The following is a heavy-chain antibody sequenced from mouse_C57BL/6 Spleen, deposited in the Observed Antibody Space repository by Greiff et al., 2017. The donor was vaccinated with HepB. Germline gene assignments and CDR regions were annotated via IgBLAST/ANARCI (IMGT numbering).Heavy chain of an antibody. CDR1: GYTFTSYW. D-gene: IGHD2-4*01. CDR2: IDPSDSYT. V-gene: IGHV1-69*01. CDR3: ARHDYDVDYFDY. J-gene: IGHJ2*01. Sequence: VQLQQPGAELVMPGASVKLSCKASGYTFTSYWMHWVKQRPGQGLEWIGEIDPSDSYTNYNQKFKGKSTLTVDKSSSTAYMQLSSLTSEDSAVYYCARHDYDVDYFDYWGQGTTLTVSS.